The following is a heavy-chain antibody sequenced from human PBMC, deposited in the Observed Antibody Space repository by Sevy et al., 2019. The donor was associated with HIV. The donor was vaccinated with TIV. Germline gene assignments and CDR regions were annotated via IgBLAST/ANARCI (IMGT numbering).Heavy chain of an antibody. J-gene: IGHJ4*02. Sequence: SETLSLTCTVSGGSIANSNSHWGWIRQPPGKGLEWIGSIYYRGSTFYNPSLKSRVTISVDTSKNQFSLRLSSVIAADTAVYYCARKGDGYNQYYFDYWGQGSLVTVSS. D-gene: IGHD5-12*01. CDR2: IYYRGST. CDR3: ARKGDGYNQYYFDY. CDR1: GGSIANSNSH. V-gene: IGHV4-39*01.